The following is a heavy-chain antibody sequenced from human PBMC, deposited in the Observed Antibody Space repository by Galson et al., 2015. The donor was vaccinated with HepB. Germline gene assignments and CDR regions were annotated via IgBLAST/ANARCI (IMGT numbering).Heavy chain of an antibody. CDR2: IKQDGSEK. J-gene: IGHJ2*01. CDR3: ARDPSAAGWNWYFDL. Sequence: SLRLSCAASGFTFSSYWMSWVRQAPGKGLGWVANIKQDGSEKYYVDSVKGRFTISRDNAKNSLYLQMNSLRAEDTAVYYCARDPSAAGWNWYFDLWGRGTLVTVSS. V-gene: IGHV3-7*01. CDR1: GFTFSSYW. D-gene: IGHD6-13*01.